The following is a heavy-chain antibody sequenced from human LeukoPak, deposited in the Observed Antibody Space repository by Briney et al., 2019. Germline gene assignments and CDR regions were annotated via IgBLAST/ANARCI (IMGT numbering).Heavy chain of an antibody. CDR3: ARVLLWFGELDS. D-gene: IGHD3-10*01. CDR1: GFTFSSYV. Sequence: GGSLRLSCAASGFTFSSYVMSWVRRAPGKGLEWVSAIGGSGGSTHYADSVKGRFTISRDNSKNTLYLQMNSLRAEDTAIYYCARVLLWFGELDSRGQGTLVTVSS. J-gene: IGHJ4*02. CDR2: IGGSGGST. V-gene: IGHV3-23*01.